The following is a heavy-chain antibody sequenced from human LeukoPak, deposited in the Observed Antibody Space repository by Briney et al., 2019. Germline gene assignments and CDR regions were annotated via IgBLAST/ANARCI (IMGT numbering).Heavy chain of an antibody. J-gene: IGHJ6*03. CDR1: GGTFSSYA. D-gene: IGHD3-3*01. V-gene: IGHV1-69*13. Sequence: SVKVSCKASGGTFSSYAISWVRQAPGQGLEWMGGIIPIFGTANYAQKFQGRVTITADESTSTAYMELSSLRSEDTAAYYCARKSGLWSGYYYMDVWGKGTTVTVSS. CDR3: ARKSGLWSGYYYMDV. CDR2: IIPIFGTA.